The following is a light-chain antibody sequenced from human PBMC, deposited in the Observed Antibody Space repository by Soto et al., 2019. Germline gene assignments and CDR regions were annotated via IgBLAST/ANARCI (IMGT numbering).Light chain of an antibody. J-gene: IGKJ1*01. CDR1: QSVLYSSNNKNY. V-gene: IGKV4-1*01. CDR3: QQYYSTPPT. Sequence: DIVMTQSPDPLAVSLGERATINCKSSQSVLYSSNNKNYLAWYQHKPGQPPKLLIYWASTRESGVPDRFSGSGSGTDFTLTISSLQAEDVAVYYCQQYYSTPPTFGQGTKVEIK. CDR2: WAS.